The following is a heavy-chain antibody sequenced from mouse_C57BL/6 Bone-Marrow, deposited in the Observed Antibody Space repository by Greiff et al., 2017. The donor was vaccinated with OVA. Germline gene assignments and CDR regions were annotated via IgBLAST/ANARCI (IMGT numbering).Heavy chain of an antibody. V-gene: IGHV14-4*01. J-gene: IGHJ1*03. D-gene: IGHD1-1*01. CDR1: GYNIKGDY. Sequence: EVKLQQSGAELVRPGASVKMSCTASGYNIKGDYMHWVKQRPEQGLEWIGGIDPENGDTEYASKFQGKATITADTSTNTAYMQLSSLTYEDTSVYYCSTLLRFDWGTGTTVTVSS. CDR2: IDPENGDT. CDR3: STLLRFD.